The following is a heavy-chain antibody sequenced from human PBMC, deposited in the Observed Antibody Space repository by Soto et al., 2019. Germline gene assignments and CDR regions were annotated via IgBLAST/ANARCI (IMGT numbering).Heavy chain of an antibody. CDR3: ARDPDYDLYYCDY. J-gene: IGHJ4*02. CDR2: ISYDGSNK. V-gene: IGHV3-30-3*01. D-gene: IGHD4-17*01. Sequence: QVQLVESGGGVVQPGRSLRLSCAASGFTFSSYAMHWVRQAPGKGLEWVAVISYDGSNKYYADSVKGRFTISRDNSKNTLYLQMNSLRAEDTAVYYCARDPDYDLYYCDYWGQGTLVTVSS. CDR1: GFTFSSYA.